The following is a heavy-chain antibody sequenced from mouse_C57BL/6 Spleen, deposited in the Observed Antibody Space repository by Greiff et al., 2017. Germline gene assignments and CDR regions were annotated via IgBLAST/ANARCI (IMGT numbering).Heavy chain of an antibody. CDR2: IYPGDGDT. V-gene: IGHV1-82*01. CDR1: GYAFSSSW. CDR3: ARFTTVVDYFDY. D-gene: IGHD1-1*01. Sequence: QVQLQQSGPELVKPGASVKISCKASGYAFSSSWMNWVKQRPGKGLEGIGRIYPGDGDTNYNGKFKGKATLTADKSSSTAYMQLSSLTSEDSAVYFCARFTTVVDYFDYWGQGTTLTVSS. J-gene: IGHJ2*01.